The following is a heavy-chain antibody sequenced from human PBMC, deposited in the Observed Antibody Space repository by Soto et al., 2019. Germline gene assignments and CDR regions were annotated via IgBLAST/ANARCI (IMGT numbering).Heavy chain of an antibody. CDR1: GFTFTSSA. V-gene: IGHV1-58*01. D-gene: IGHD1-26*01. CDR3: ADMGAPGYYYYGMDV. Sequence: SVKVSCKASGFTFTSSAVQWVRQARGQRLEWKRWIVVGSGKTNYAQKFQERVTITRDMSTSTAYMELSSLRSEDTAVYYCADMGAPGYYYYGMDVWGQGTTVTV. CDR2: IVVGSGKT. J-gene: IGHJ6*02.